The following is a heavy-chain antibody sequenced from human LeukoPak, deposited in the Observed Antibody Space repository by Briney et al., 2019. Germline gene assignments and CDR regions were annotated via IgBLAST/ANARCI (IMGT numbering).Heavy chain of an antibody. Sequence: GGSLRLSCAASGFTFSNYWMSWVRQAPGRGLEWVANIKQDGSQKYYVDSVKGRFTISRDNAKNSLYLQMNSLRVEDTAVYYCARERWCSGGRCYDYWGEGTPVTVSS. CDR1: GFTFSNYW. V-gene: IGHV3-7*01. CDR2: IKQDGSQK. D-gene: IGHD2-15*01. CDR3: ARERWCSGGRCYDY. J-gene: IGHJ4*02.